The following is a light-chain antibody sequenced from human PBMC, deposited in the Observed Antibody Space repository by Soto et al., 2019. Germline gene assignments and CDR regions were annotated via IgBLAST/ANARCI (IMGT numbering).Light chain of an antibody. CDR1: QSISTF. J-gene: IGKJ1*01. CDR2: AAS. V-gene: IGKV1-39*01. CDR3: QQSYTTPRT. Sequence: DIPMTQSPSSLSASVGDRVSVTCRASQSISTFLNWYQQRPGEGPKLLIYAASSLQSGVPSRFSGSGSGADFTLTIGSLQPEDFATYYCQQSYTTPRTFGQGTKVEVK.